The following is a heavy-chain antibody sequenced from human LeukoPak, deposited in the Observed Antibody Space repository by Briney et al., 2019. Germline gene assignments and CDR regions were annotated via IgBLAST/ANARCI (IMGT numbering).Heavy chain of an antibody. CDR3: ASERHSGGEAFDI. CDR2: IYTSGST. Sequence: PSETLSLTCTVSGGSISSYYWSWIRQPAGKGLEWIGRIYTSGSTNYNPSLKSRVTISVDKSKNQFSLKLSSVTAADTAVYYCASERHSGGEAFDIWGQGTMVTVSS. CDR1: GGSISSYY. J-gene: IGHJ3*02. V-gene: IGHV4-4*07. D-gene: IGHD6-19*01.